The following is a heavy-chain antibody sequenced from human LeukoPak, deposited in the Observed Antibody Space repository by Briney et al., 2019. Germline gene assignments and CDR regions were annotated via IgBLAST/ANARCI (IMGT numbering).Heavy chain of an antibody. D-gene: IGHD3-3*01. CDR3: ARDTRFPVQAQDY. CDR2: ISYDGSNK. V-gene: IGHV3-30*04. Sequence: GGSLRLSCAASGFTFSSYAMHWVRQAPGKGLEWVAVISYDGSNKYYADSVKGRFTISRDNSKNTLYLQMNRLRAEDTAVYYCARDTRFPVQAQDYWGQGTLVTVSS. J-gene: IGHJ4*02. CDR1: GFTFSSYA.